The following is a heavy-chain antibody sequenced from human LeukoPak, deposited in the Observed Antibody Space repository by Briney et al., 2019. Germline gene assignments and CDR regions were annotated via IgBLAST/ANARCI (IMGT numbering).Heavy chain of an antibody. D-gene: IGHD1-26*01. Sequence: SETLSLTCTVSGYSISSGYYWGWIRQPPGKGLEWIGSIYHSGSTYYNPSLKSRVTISVDTSKNQFSLKLSSVTAADTAVYYCVRLVGATTDYWGQGTLVTVSS. CDR2: IYHSGST. CDR3: VRLVGATTDY. V-gene: IGHV4-38-2*02. CDR1: GYSISSGYY. J-gene: IGHJ4*02.